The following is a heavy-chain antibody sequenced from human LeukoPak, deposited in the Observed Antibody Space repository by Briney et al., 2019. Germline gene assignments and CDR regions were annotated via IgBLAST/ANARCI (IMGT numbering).Heavy chain of an antibody. J-gene: IGHJ4*02. D-gene: IGHD3-10*01. CDR3: ARDTYYYGSGSPLVGFDH. Sequence: SETLSLTCSVSGGSIRSYSWSWIRQPPGKGLEWIGNVYDSGSTSYNPSLKSRVTISVDTPKNQFSLKLSSVTAADTAVYYCARDTYYYGSGSPLVGFDHWGQGTLVTVSS. CDR1: GGSIRSYS. CDR2: VYDSGST. V-gene: IGHV4-59*01.